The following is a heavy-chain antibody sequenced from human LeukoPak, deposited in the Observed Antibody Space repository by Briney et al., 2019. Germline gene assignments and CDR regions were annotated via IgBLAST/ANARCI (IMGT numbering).Heavy chain of an antibody. Sequence: GGSLRLSCAVSGFNFSTYNMNWVRQAPGKGLEWVSYISTSSRTIYYADSVKGRFTISRDNAKNSLYLQMNSLRAEDTAVYYCARDGYDFWSDYPTNLDYWGQGTLVTVSS. D-gene: IGHD3-3*01. CDR2: ISTSSRTI. V-gene: IGHV3-48*01. CDR1: GFNFSTYN. CDR3: ARDGYDFWSDYPTNLDY. J-gene: IGHJ4*02.